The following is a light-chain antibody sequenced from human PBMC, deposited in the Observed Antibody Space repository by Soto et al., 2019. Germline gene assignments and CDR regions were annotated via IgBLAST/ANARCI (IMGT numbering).Light chain of an antibody. CDR2: KAS. CDR1: QSISSW. J-gene: IGKJ3*01. Sequence: DIQMTQSPSTLSASVGDRVTITCRASQSISSWLAGYQQKPGKAPTLLIYKASSLESGVPSRFSGSGSETEFTLTISSLQPDDFATYYCQQYSSYPFTFGPGTKVDIK. CDR3: QQYSSYPFT. V-gene: IGKV1-5*03.